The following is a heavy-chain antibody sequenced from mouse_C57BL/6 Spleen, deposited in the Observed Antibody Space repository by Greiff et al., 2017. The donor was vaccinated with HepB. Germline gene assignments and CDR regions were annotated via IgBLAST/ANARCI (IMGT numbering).Heavy chain of an antibody. CDR1: GYTFTEYT. V-gene: IGHV1-62-2*01. CDR3: ARHEEADGYPPYYAMDY. Sequence: VMLLESGAELVKPGASVKLSCKASGYTFTEYTIHWVKQRSGQGLEWIGWFYPGSGSIKYNEKFKDKATLTADKSSSTVYMELSRLTSEDSAVYFCARHEEADGYPPYYAMDYWGQGTSVTVSS. CDR2: FYPGSGSI. D-gene: IGHD2-3*01. J-gene: IGHJ4*01.